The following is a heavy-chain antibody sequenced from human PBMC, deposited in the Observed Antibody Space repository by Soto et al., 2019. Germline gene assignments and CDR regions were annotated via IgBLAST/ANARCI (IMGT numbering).Heavy chain of an antibody. D-gene: IGHD3-10*01. J-gene: IGHJ4*02. CDR1: GGSFSGYY. Sequence: SETLSLICAVYGGSFSGYYWTWIRQPPGKGLEWIGEINHSGSTNYNPSLKSRVTISVDTSKNQFSLNLSSVTAADTGVYYCARGSYGSGSYYNSRQIDYWGQGTLVTVSS. V-gene: IGHV4-34*01. CDR3: ARGSYGSGSYYNSRQIDY. CDR2: INHSGST.